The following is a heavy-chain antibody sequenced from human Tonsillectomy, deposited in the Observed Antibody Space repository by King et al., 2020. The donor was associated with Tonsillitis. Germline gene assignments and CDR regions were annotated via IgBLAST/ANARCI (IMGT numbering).Heavy chain of an antibody. CDR2: IYTSGST. CDR1: GGSIISYY. V-gene: IGHV4-4*07. Sequence: VQLQESGPGLVKPSETLSLTCTVAGGSIISYYWSWIRQPAGKGLEWIGRIYTSGSTNYNLSLKIRVTMSVDTSKNQFSLKLSPVTAADTAVYYCSREFQRSRPLDYWGQGTLVTVSS. J-gene: IGHJ4*02. D-gene: IGHD6-13*01. CDR3: SREFQRSRPLDY.